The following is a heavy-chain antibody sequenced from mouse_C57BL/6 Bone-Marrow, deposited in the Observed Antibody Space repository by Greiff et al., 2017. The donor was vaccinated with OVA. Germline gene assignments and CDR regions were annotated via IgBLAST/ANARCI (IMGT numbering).Heavy chain of an antibody. CDR3: ARRGIYYYGSSLFDY. CDR2: IWTGGGT. CDR1: GFSLTSYA. Sequence: VKVVESGPGLVAPSQSLSITCTVSGFSLTSYAISWVRQPPGKGLEWLGVIWTGGGTNYNSALKSRLSISKDNSKSQVFLKMNSLQTDDTARYYCARRGIYYYGSSLFDYWGQGTTLTVSS. J-gene: IGHJ2*01. D-gene: IGHD1-1*01. V-gene: IGHV2-9-1*01.